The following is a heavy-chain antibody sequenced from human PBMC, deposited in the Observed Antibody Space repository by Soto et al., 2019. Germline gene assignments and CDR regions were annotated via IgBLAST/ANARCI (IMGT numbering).Heavy chain of an antibody. CDR3: ARDMTTVTTSYYYGMDV. CDR2: ISSSSSTI. J-gene: IGHJ6*02. D-gene: IGHD4-4*01. CDR1: GFTFSSYS. Sequence: EVQLVESGGGLVQPGGSLRLSCAASGFTFSSYSVNWVRQAPGKGLEWVSYISSSSSTIYYADSVKGRFTISRDNAKNSLYLQMNSLRDEDTAVYYCARDMTTVTTSYYYGMDVWGQGTTVTVSS. V-gene: IGHV3-48*02.